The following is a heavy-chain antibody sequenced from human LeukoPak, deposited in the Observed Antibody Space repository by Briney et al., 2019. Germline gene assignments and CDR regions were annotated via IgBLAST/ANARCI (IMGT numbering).Heavy chain of an antibody. CDR1: GYTFTSYD. D-gene: IGHD5-12*01. Sequence: ASVKVSCKASGYTFTSYDINWVRQAPGQGLEWMGWMNPNSGNTDYAQTFQGRVTITRNTSISTAYMELSSLRSDDTAVYFCARGRGGYERNFDYWGQGTLVTVSS. CDR3: ARGRGGYERNFDY. V-gene: IGHV1-8*03. J-gene: IGHJ4*02. CDR2: MNPNSGNT.